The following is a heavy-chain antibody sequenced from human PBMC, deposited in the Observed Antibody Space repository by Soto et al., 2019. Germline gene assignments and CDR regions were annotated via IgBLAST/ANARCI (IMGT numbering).Heavy chain of an antibody. Sequence: KPSETLSLTCAVSGGSISSGGYSWSWIRQPPGKGLEWIGYIYHSGSTYYNPSLKSRVTISVDRSKNQFSLKLSSVTAADTAVYYCARGSPSATNWFDPWGQGTLVTVSS. CDR1: GGSISSGGYS. V-gene: IGHV4-30-2*01. CDR3: ARGSPSATNWFDP. J-gene: IGHJ5*02. CDR2: IYHSGST.